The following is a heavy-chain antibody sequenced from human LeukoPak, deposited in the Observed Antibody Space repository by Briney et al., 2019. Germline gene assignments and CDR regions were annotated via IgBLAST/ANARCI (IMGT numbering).Heavy chain of an antibody. CDR3: ARVLAKRYSSARYFDY. Sequence: ASVKVSCKVSGYTLTELSMHWVRQAPGKGLEWMGGFDPEDGETIYAQKFQGRVTMTEDTSTDTAYMELSSLRSEDTAVYYCARVLAKRYSSARYFDYWGQGTLVTVSS. D-gene: IGHD6-25*01. CDR1: GYTLTELS. J-gene: IGHJ4*02. CDR2: FDPEDGET. V-gene: IGHV1-24*01.